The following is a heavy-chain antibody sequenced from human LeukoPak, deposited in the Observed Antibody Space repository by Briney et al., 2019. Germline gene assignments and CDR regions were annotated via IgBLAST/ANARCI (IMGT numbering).Heavy chain of an antibody. CDR3: ARGGGYSSWSGLDY. Sequence: ASVKVSCKASGYTFTSYGISWVRQAPGQGLEWMGWISAYNGNTNYAQELQGKVTMTTDTATSTAYMELRSLRSDDTAVYDCARGGGYSSWSGLDYWGQGTLVTVSS. D-gene: IGHD6-6*01. V-gene: IGHV1-18*01. J-gene: IGHJ4*02. CDR2: ISAYNGNT. CDR1: GYTFTSYG.